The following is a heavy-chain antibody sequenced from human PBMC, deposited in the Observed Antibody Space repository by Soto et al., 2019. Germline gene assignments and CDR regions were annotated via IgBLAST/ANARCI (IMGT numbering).Heavy chain of an antibody. V-gene: IGHV5-51*01. CDR1: GYNFINYW. CDR3: ARPRSSSRNYYGMDV. J-gene: IGHJ6*02. Sequence: GESLKISCKGSGYNFINYWIAWVRQMPGRGLEWMGIISPGDSHTKYSPSLQGQVTISADKSISTAYLQWSSLKASDTAMYYCARPRSSSRNYYGMDVWGQGTTVTVSS. D-gene: IGHD6-13*01. CDR2: ISPGDSHT.